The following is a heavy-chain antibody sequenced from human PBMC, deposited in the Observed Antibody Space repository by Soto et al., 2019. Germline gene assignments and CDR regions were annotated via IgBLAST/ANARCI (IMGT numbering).Heavy chain of an antibody. CDR3: VKDWGPDDIVLMVYANIGGTFDY. CDR1: GFTFSSYA. Sequence: GGSLRLSCSASGFTFSSYAMHWVRQAPGKGLEYVSAISSNGGSTYYADSVKGRFTISRDNSKNTPYLQMSSLRAEDTAVYYCVKDWGPDDIVLMVYANIGGTFDYWGQGTWVTVS. D-gene: IGHD2-8*01. CDR2: ISSNGGST. V-gene: IGHV3-64D*06. J-gene: IGHJ4*02.